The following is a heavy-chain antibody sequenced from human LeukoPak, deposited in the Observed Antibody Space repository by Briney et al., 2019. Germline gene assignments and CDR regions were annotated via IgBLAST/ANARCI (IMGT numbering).Heavy chain of an antibody. J-gene: IGHJ4*02. CDR2: ICYSGST. CDR3: ARHYDSSSYWYYFDY. V-gene: IGHV4-59*08. CDR1: GGSISSYY. D-gene: IGHD3-22*01. Sequence: SESLSLTCTVSGGSISSYYWSWIRQPPGKGLEWIGYICYSGSTNYNPSLKSRVTISVDTSKNQFSLKLSSVTAADTAVYYCARHYDSSSYWYYFDYWGQGTLVTVSS.